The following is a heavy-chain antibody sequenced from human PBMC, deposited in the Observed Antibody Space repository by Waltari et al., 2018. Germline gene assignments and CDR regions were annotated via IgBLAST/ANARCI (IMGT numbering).Heavy chain of an antibody. J-gene: IGHJ6*02. CDR1: GFTFSRYW. CDR3: ARVVGHSSGRLYYYYYYGMDV. CDR2: IKQDGSEK. D-gene: IGHD6-25*01. V-gene: IGHV3-7*04. Sequence: EVQLVESGGGLVQPGGSLRLSCAASGFTFSRYWMSWVRQAPGKGLEWVANIKQDGSEKYYVDSVKGRFTISRDNAKNSLYLQMNSLRAEDTAVYYCARVVGHSSGRLYYYYYYGMDVWGQGTTVTVSS.